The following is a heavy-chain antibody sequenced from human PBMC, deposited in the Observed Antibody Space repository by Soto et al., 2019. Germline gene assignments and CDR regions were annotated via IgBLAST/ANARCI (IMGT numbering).Heavy chain of an antibody. D-gene: IGHD2-2*01. CDR1: GFTFSSYS. V-gene: IGHV3-21*01. J-gene: IGHJ6*02. CDR3: ARVLVFVVVPAAMIPQYYYYGMDV. CDR2: ISSSSSYI. Sequence: PGGSLRLSCAASGFTFSSYSMNWVRQAPGKGLEWVTSISSSSSYIYYADSEKGRFTISRDNAKNSLYQQMNSLRAEDTTVYYSARVLVFVVVPAAMIPQYYYYGMDVWGQGTTVTVFS.